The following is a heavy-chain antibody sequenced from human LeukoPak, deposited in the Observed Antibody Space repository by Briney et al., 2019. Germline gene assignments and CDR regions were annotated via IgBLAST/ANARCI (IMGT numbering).Heavy chain of an antibody. Sequence: KTSETLSLTCTVSGGSIISYYWSWIRQPAGKGLEWIGRIYTSGSTNYNPSLKSRVTISVDKSKNQFSLKLSSVTAADTAVYYCARNGSSSRAFDIWGQGTRVTVSS. CDR3: ARNGSSSRAFDI. CDR2: IYTSGST. V-gene: IGHV4-4*07. D-gene: IGHD6-13*01. CDR1: GGSIISYY. J-gene: IGHJ3*02.